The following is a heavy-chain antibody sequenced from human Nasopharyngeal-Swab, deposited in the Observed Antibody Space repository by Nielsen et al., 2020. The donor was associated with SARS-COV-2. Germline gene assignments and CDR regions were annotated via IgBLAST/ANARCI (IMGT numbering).Heavy chain of an antibody. D-gene: IGHD4-11*01. CDR3: ASSPELGLQDY. V-gene: IGHV3-30-3*01. J-gene: IGHJ4*02. Sequence: WIRQPPGKGLEWVAVISYDGSNKYYADSVKGRFTISRDNSKNTLYLQMNGLRAEDTAVYYCASSPELGLQDYWGQGTLVTVSS. CDR2: ISYDGSNK.